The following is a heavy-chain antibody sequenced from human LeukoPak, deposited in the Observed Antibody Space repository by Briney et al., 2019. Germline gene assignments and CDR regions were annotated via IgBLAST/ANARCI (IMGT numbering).Heavy chain of an antibody. Sequence: KASQTLSLTCTVSGGSISSGGYYWSWIRQHPGKGLEWIGYIYYSGSTYYNPCLKSRVTISVDTSKNQFSLKLSSVTAADTAVYYCARGRYSGYDWDYYGMDVWGQGTTVTVSS. D-gene: IGHD5-12*01. CDR1: GGSISSGGYY. CDR3: ARGRYSGYDWDYYGMDV. CDR2: IYYSGST. V-gene: IGHV4-31*03. J-gene: IGHJ6*02.